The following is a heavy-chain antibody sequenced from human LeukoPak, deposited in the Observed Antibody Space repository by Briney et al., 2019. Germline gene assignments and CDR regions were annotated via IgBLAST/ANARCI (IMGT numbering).Heavy chain of an antibody. J-gene: IGHJ4*02. CDR3: AREGLDILNCYPLVC. Sequence: ASVKVSCMASGYTLTRYGISWLRQAPGQGLEWMGWISAYNGNTDYAQKLHGRVTLTTGTSTSTAYMELRSLRSDDTAVYYCAREGLDILNCYPLVCWGQGSLVTVSS. D-gene: IGHD3-9*01. V-gene: IGHV1-18*01. CDR1: GYTLTRYG. CDR2: ISAYNGNT.